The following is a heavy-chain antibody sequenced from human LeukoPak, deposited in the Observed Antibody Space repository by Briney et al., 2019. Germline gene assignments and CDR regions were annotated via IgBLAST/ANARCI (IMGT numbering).Heavy chain of an antibody. V-gene: IGHV4-34*01. J-gene: IGHJ4*02. CDR1: GGSFSGYY. CDR2: INHSGST. Sequence: SETLSLTCAVYGGSFSGYYWSWIRQPPGKGLEWIGEINHSGSTNYNPSLKSRVTISVDTSKNQFSLKLSSVTAADTAVYYCARPIPNYWGQGTLVTVSS. CDR3: ARPIPNY.